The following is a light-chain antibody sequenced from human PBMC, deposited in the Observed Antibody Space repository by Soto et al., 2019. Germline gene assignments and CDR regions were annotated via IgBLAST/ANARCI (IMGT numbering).Light chain of an antibody. CDR1: SSDVGGYNY. J-gene: IGLJ1*01. V-gene: IGLV2-14*01. Sequence: HSALTQPASVSGSPVQSITISCTGTSSDVGGYNYVSWYQQYPGKAPKLMIHDVSNRPSGVSDRFSGSKSGNTASLTISGLQAEAEADYYCSSYTRSREKVFGTGTKVTVL. CDR2: DVS. CDR3: SSYTRSREKV.